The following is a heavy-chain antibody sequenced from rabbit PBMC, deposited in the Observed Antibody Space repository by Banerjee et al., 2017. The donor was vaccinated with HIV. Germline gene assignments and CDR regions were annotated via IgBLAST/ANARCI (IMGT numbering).Heavy chain of an antibody. Sequence: QSLEESGGDLVQPGASLTLTCTASGFTISSSYYICWVRQAPGKGLEWIACIYTGSGNTYHASWAKGRFPISKTSSTTVTLQMTSMTAADTATYFCAAELAGGIGGNLNLWGPGTLVTVS. D-gene: IGHD4-2*01. CDR2: IYTGSGNT. CDR3: AAELAGGIGGNLNL. CDR1: GFTISSSYY. V-gene: IGHV1S40*01. J-gene: IGHJ4*01.